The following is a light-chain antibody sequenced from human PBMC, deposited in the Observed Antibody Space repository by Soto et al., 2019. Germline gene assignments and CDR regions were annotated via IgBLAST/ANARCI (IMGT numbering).Light chain of an antibody. CDR1: QSVRSN. CDR2: GAS. V-gene: IGKV3-15*01. Sequence: EIVMTQSPATLSVSPGERATLSCRARQSVRSNLAWYQQKPGQAPRLLIYGASTRATGIPARFSGSGSGTEFTLTINDLQSEDFAVYYCQQYNNWPPFTFGPGAKVDIK. J-gene: IGKJ3*01. CDR3: QQYNNWPPFT.